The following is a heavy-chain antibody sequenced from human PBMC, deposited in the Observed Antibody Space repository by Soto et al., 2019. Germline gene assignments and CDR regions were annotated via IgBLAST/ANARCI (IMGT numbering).Heavy chain of an antibody. J-gene: IGHJ4*02. CDR3: AKYTPMVL. CDR2: INNDGSST. D-gene: IGHD5-18*01. V-gene: IGHV3-74*01. Sequence: EVQLVESGGGLVQPGGSLRLSCAASGFTFSSYWMHWVRQAPGKGLVWVSRINNDGSSTTYADSVKGRFNISRDNAKNTLYPQMNSLRSEDTAVYYCAKYTPMVLWGQGILVTVSS. CDR1: GFTFSSYW.